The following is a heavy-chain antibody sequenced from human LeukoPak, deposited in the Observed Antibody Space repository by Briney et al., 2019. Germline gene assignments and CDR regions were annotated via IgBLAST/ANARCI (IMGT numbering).Heavy chain of an antibody. CDR2: IYYSGST. D-gene: IGHD1-26*01. CDR3: ARDRGGYGWFDP. J-gene: IGHJ5*02. Sequence: SESLSLTCTVSGGSISSGDYYWSWIRQPPGKGLEWIGYIYYSGSTYYNPSLKSRVTISVDTSKNQFSLKLSSVTAADTAVYYCARDRGGYGWFDPWGQGTLVTVSS. V-gene: IGHV4-30-4*01. CDR1: GGSISSGDYY.